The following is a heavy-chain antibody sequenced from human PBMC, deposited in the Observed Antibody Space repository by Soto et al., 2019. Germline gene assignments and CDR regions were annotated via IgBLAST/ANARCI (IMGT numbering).Heavy chain of an antibody. CDR1: GGSFSGYY. Sequence: PSETLSLTCAVYGGSFSGYYWSWIRQPPGKGLEWIGEINHSGSTNYNPSLKSRVTISVDTSKNQFSLKLSSVTAADTAVYYCARGRANSYGSGSYYSNYYYYGMDVWGQGTTLTVSS. CDR2: INHSGST. J-gene: IGHJ6*02. V-gene: IGHV4-34*01. CDR3: ARGRANSYGSGSYYSNYYYYGMDV. D-gene: IGHD3-10*01.